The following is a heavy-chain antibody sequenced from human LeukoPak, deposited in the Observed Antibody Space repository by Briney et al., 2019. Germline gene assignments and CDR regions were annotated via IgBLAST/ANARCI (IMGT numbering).Heavy chain of an antibody. CDR1: GASISSYY. V-gene: IGHV4-59*01. CDR2: IYYSGST. J-gene: IGHJ6*02. D-gene: IGHD6-13*01. Sequence: PSPTLSLTCTLSGASISSYYSSWIRHPPGKRLGCIGYIYYSGSTNYNPSLNSRVTISVDTSKTQFSLKLSSVIAAGTAVYYCARDPGYSSSWYPYYYYCMDVWGQGTTVTVSS. CDR3: ARDPGYSSSWYPYYYYCMDV.